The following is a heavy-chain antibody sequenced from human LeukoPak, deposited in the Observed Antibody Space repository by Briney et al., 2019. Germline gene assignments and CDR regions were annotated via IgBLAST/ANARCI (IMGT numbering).Heavy chain of an antibody. J-gene: IGHJ4*02. CDR2: IYSGNST. CDR3: AREVGPFHQLDY. D-gene: IGHD5-24*01. V-gene: IGHV3-66*01. CDR1: GFIVSSNY. Sequence: GGSLRLSCAASGFIVSSNYMSWVRQAPGKGLEWVSVIYSGNSTYYADSVKGRFTISRDNSKNTLYLQMNSLRAEDTAVYYCAREVGPFHQLDYWGQGTLVTVSS.